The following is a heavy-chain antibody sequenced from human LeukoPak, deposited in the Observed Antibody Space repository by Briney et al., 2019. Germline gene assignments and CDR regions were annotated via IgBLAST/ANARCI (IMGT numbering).Heavy chain of an antibody. V-gene: IGHV3-74*01. D-gene: IGHD6-13*01. J-gene: IGHJ4*02. Sequence: GGSLRLSCAASGFTFSNYGMHWVRQAPGKGLVWVARITSDGSTTGYADSVKGRFTISRDNAKNTLYLQMNSLRAEDTAVYYCARWGINWGQGTLVTVSS. CDR2: ITSDGSTT. CDR1: GFTFSNYG. CDR3: ARWGIN.